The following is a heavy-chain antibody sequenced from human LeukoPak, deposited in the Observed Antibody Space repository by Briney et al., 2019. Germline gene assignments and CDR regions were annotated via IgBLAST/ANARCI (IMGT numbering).Heavy chain of an antibody. J-gene: IGHJ4*02. CDR1: GFSFSSYS. D-gene: IGHD2-2*01. V-gene: IGHV3-21*01. Sequence: GGSLRLSCAASGFSFSSYSMSWVRQAPGKGLEWVSFISRSSSDIYHADSVKGRFTISRDNAKNSLYLQMNSLRAEDTVVYYCARDLPAAVDWGQGTLVTVSS. CDR2: ISRSSSDI. CDR3: ARDLPAAVD.